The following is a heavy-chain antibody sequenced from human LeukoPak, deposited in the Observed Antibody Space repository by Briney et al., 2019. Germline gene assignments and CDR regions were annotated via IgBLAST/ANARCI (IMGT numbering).Heavy chain of an antibody. D-gene: IGHD3-22*01. J-gene: IGHJ4*02. Sequence: PSETLSLTCTVSGGSFSSYYWSWIRQPPGMGLEWIGYIYYSGITNYNPSLKSRVTISVDTSKNQLSLKLSSVTAADTAVYYCARRGLYDSTGYYSFDYWGQGSLVTVSS. CDR1: GGSFSSYY. V-gene: IGHV4-59*08. CDR2: IYYSGIT. CDR3: ARRGLYDSTGYYSFDY.